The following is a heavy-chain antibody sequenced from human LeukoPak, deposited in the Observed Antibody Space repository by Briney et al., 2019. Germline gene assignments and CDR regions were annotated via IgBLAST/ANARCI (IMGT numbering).Heavy chain of an antibody. J-gene: IGHJ4*02. CDR3: ARVPIGSVPAAKDY. CDR1: GYTFTSYA. V-gene: IGHV7-4-1*02. D-gene: IGHD2-2*01. CDR2: INTNTGNP. Sequence: ASVKVSCKASGYTFTSYAMNWVRQAPGQGLEWMGWINTNTGNPTYAQGFTGRFVFSLDTSVSTAYLQISSLKAEDTAVYYCARVPIGSVPAAKDYWGQGTLVTVSS.